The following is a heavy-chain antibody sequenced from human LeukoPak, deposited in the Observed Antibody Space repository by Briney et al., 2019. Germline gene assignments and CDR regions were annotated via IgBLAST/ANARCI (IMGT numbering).Heavy chain of an antibody. J-gene: IGHJ4*02. CDR1: GLTFGDYA. V-gene: IGHV3-9*03. Sequence: GGSLRLSCAASGLTFGDYAMHWVRHAPGKGLEWVSGISWNSGSIVYADSVKGRFTIARDNAKISLYLQMDSLRAEDIALYYSAKEAYDSSGDFDYWGQGTLVTVSS. CDR2: ISWNSGSI. D-gene: IGHD3-22*01. CDR3: AKEAYDSSGDFDY.